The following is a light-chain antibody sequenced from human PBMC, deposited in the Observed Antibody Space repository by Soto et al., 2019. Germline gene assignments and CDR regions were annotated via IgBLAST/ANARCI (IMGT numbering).Light chain of an antibody. Sequence: DIQMTQSPSTPAASVGDRVTITCRASQSISSWLAWYQQKPGTAPKLLIYKASSLESGVPSRFSGSGSGTEFTLTIRRLQPDDFATYYRKQYNSHSTFGQGTRLEIK. CDR3: KQYNSHST. CDR1: QSISSW. J-gene: IGKJ5*01. CDR2: KAS. V-gene: IGKV1-5*03.